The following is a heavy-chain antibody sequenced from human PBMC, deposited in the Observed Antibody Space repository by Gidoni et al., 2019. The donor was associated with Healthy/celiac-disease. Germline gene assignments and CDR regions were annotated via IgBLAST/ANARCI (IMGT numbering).Heavy chain of an antibody. CDR1: GGSISSYA. V-gene: IGHV4-59*01. D-gene: IGHD3-22*01. Sequence: QVQRQESGPGLVKPSETRSLTCTDSGGSISSYAWSWIRQPPGKGLEWIGYIYYSGSTNYHPSLKSRVTISVVTSKNQFSLKLSSVTAADTAVYYCARVVTYYYDSSGYYSAFDIWGQGTMVTVSS. CDR2: IYYSGST. J-gene: IGHJ3*02. CDR3: ARVVTYYYDSSGYYSAFDI.